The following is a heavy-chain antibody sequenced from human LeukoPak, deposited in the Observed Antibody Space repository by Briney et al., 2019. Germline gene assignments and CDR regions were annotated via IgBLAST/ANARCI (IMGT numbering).Heavy chain of an antibody. D-gene: IGHD6-13*01. J-gene: IGHJ4*02. CDR3: ARYSSSWYSPFDY. V-gene: IGHV3-53*01. Sequence: GGSLRLSCAASGFTVSSNYMSWVRQAPGKGLEWVSLIYSGGSTYYADSVKGRFTISRDNSKNTLYLQMNNLRAEDTAVYYCARYSSSWYSPFDYWGQGTLVTVSS. CDR2: IYSGGST. CDR1: GFTVSSNY.